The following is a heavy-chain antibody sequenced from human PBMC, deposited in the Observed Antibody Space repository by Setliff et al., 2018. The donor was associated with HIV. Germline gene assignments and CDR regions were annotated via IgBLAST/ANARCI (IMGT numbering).Heavy chain of an antibody. D-gene: IGHD3-10*01. CDR2: ISGSGGAI. Sequence: PGGSLRLSCVVSGFTFTSFSMTWVRQAPGKGLEWVSSISGSGGAIKDAESVKGRFTISRDNSRNSLSLHMDGLSAEDTAVYYCARDPGITTMVNWYFDLWGRGTLVTVSS. CDR1: GFTFTSFS. J-gene: IGHJ2*01. CDR3: ARDPGITTMVNWYFDL. V-gene: IGHV3-23*01.